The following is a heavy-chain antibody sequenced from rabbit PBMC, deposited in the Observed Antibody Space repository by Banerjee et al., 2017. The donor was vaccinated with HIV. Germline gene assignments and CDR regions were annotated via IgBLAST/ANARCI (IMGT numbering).Heavy chain of an antibody. Sequence: QEQLVESGGGLVQPEGSLTLTCTTSVFSFSNSYWICWVRQAPGKGLEWIACIYTGDGNTNYANWAKGRFTVSKTSSTTVTLQMTSLTVADTATYFCARGWITMTMNLWGPGTLV. D-gene: IGHD2-1*01. J-gene: IGHJ4*01. V-gene: IGHV1S45*01. CDR3: ARGWITMTMNL. CDR1: VFSFSNSYW. CDR2: IYTGDGNT.